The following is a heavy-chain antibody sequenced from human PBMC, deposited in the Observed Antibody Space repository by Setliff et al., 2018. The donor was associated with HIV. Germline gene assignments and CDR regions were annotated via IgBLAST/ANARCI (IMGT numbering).Heavy chain of an antibody. D-gene: IGHD3-22*01. V-gene: IGHV4-4*09. CDR3: ARGLSFYDPGGFDY. J-gene: IGHJ4*02. Sequence: PSETLSLTCTVSGGSISSYYWSWIRQPPGKGLEWIGYIYTSGSTNYNPSLKSRVTISVDTSKKQFSLKLSSVTAADTAVYYCARGLSFYDPGGFDYWGQGTLVTVSS. CDR2: IYTSGST. CDR1: GGSISSYY.